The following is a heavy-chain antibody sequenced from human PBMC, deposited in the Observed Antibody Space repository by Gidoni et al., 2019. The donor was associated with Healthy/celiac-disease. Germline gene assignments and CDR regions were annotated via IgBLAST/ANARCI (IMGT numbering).Heavy chain of an antibody. Sequence: EVQLVESGGGVVRPGGSLRLSCAASGFTFDDYGMSWVRQAPGKGLEWVSGINRNGGSTGYADSVKGRFTISRDNAKNSLYLQMNSLRAEDTALYYCARDNLGYCISTSCYGYAFDIWGQGTMVTVSS. D-gene: IGHD2-2*01. CDR3: ARDNLGYCISTSCYGYAFDI. J-gene: IGHJ3*02. CDR2: INRNGGST. V-gene: IGHV3-20*04. CDR1: GFTFDDYG.